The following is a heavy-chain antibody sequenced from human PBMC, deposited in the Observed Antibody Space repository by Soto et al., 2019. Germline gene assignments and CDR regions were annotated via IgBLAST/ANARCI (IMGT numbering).Heavy chain of an antibody. V-gene: IGHV3-23*01. CDR1: GFTFFSYA. Sequence: EVQLLESGGGLVQPGGSLRLSCAASGFTFFSYAMTWVRQAPGRGLEWVSGISGSGGSTDYADSVKGRFTISRDNSKNPLYLKMNSLRAEDTAVYFCATPIGKEHCSGGSCYSGGDYWGQGTLVTVSS. D-gene: IGHD2-15*01. J-gene: IGHJ4*02. CDR3: ATPIGKEHCSGGSCYSGGDY. CDR2: ISGSGGST.